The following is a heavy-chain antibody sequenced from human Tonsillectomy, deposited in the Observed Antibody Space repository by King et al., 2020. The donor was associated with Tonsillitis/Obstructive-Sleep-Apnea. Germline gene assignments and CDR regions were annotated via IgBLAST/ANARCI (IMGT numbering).Heavy chain of an antibody. Sequence: VQLQESGPGLVKPSETLSLTCTVSGGSISSYYWSWIRQPPGKGLEWIGCVYYSGSTYYNPSLKSRVTISVDTSRNQFSLKLSSVTAADTAVYYCARRRGYYTWFAPWGQGTLVTVSS. CDR3: ARRRGYYTWFAP. V-gene: IGHV4-59*08. J-gene: IGHJ5*02. D-gene: IGHD3-3*01. CDR1: GGSISSYY. CDR2: VYYSGST.